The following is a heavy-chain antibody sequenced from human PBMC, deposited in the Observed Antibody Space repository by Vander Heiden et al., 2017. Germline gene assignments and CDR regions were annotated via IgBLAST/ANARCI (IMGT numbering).Heavy chain of an antibody. D-gene: IGHD2-8*01. CDR1: GYTFISYD. CDR2: ISAYNGNT. V-gene: IGHV1-18*01. Sequence: QVQLVQSGAEVKKPGASVKVSCKASGYTFISYDISCVRQAPGQGLEWMGWISAYNGNTNYAQKLQGRVTMTTDTSTSTAYMELRSLRSDDTAVYYCARGIGCTNGVCYNNWFDPWGQGTLVTVSS. CDR3: ARGIGCTNGVCYNNWFDP. J-gene: IGHJ5*02.